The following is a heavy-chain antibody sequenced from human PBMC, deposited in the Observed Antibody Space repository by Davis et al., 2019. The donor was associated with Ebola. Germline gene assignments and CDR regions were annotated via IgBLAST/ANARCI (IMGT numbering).Heavy chain of an antibody. CDR1: GFTFSSYA. D-gene: IGHD5-12*01. J-gene: IGHJ4*02. CDR2: ISSRGGNT. V-gene: IGHV3-23*01. CDR3: ARGGYSGAPFDY. Sequence: GESLKISCAASGFTFSSYAMSWVRQAPGKGLEWVSAISSRGGNTYYADSVKGRFTISRDNSKNTLYLQMNSLRAEDTAVYYCARGGYSGAPFDYWGQGTLVTVSS.